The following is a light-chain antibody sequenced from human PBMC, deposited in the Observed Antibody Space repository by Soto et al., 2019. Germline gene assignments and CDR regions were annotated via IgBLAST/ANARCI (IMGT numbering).Light chain of an antibody. J-gene: IGKJ4*01. Sequence: DLPMTQFPSSLSASVGDRVTITCRASQTIDTFLNWYQQKPGKAPKLLIYTASYLVSGVPSRFSGTGSGTEFTLIISSLQPEDFATYYCQQTYRIEQPTFGGGTRVEIK. CDR1: QTIDTF. V-gene: IGKV1-39*01. CDR3: QQTYRIEQPT. CDR2: TAS.